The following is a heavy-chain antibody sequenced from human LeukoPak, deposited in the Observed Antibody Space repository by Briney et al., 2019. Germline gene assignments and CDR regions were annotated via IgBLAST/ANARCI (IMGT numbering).Heavy chain of an antibody. CDR3: TTESALYGSGSYLNYYYGMDV. Sequence: GGSLRLSCAASGFTFSNAWMSWVRQAPGKGLEWVGRIKSKTDGGTTDYAAPVKGRFTISRDDSKNTLYLQMNSLKTEDIAVYYCTTESALYGSGSYLNYYYGMDVWGQGTTVTVSS. D-gene: IGHD3-10*01. V-gene: IGHV3-15*01. CDR1: GFTFSNAW. J-gene: IGHJ6*02. CDR2: IKSKTDGGTT.